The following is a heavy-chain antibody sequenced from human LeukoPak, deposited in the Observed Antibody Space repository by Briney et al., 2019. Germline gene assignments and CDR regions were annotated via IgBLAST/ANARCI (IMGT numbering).Heavy chain of an antibody. D-gene: IGHD2-2*01. CDR3: ARVALEDIVVVPAAYYYYGMDV. Sequence: LGASVKVSCKASGYTFTSYGISWVRQAPGQGLEWMGWISAYNGNTNYAQKPQGRVTMTTDTSTSTAYMELRSLRSDDTAVYYCARVALEDIVVVPAAYYYYGMDVWGKGTTVTVSS. J-gene: IGHJ6*04. CDR1: GYTFTSYG. CDR2: ISAYNGNT. V-gene: IGHV1-18*04.